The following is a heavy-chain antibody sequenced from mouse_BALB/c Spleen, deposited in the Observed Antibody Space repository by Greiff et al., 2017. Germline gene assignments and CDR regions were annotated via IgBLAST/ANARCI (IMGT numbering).Heavy chain of an antibody. CDR3: ARGDDNGSSYVY. V-gene: IGHV1-54*01. Sequence: VQLQQSGAELVRPGTSVKVSCKASGYAFTNYLIEWVKQRPGQGLEWIGVINPGSGGTNYNEKFKGKATLTADKSSSTAYMQLSSLTSDDSAVYFCARGDDNGSSYVYWGQGTTLTVSA. J-gene: IGHJ2*01. D-gene: IGHD1-1*01. CDR2: INPGSGGT. CDR1: GYAFTNYL.